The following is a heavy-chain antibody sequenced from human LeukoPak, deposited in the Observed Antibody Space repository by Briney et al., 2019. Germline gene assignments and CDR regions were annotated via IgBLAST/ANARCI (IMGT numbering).Heavy chain of an antibody. V-gene: IGHV4-39*01. CDR3: TGETHSVRWSLQD. D-gene: IGHD3-10*01. CDR2: IYYIGST. J-gene: IGHJ4*02. Sequence: PSETLSLTCTVSGGSISNSLYYWGWIPQPPGKGPEWLGSIYYIGSTYDNPSLKCRVTISIDTSRSQSSLRLTSVTAADTAVYYCTGETHSVRWSLQDWGQGTLVTVSS. CDR1: GGSISNSLYY.